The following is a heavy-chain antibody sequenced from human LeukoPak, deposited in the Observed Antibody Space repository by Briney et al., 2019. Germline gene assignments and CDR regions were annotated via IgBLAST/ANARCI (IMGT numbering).Heavy chain of an antibody. CDR1: GGSLSGHY. CDR2: INHNGIT. D-gene: IGHD3-16*01. J-gene: IGHJ4*02. Sequence: PSETLSLTCAVYGGSLSGHYWTWIRQPPGKGLEWIGEINHNGITNYNPSLKSRVTISVDTSKNQFSLEMTFVTAAKTAVYYCARSVSGGLECDSWAQGSLVTVSS. CDR3: ARSVSGGLECDS. V-gene: IGHV4-34*01.